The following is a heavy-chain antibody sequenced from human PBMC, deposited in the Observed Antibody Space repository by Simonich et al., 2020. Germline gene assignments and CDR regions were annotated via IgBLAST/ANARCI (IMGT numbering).Heavy chain of an antibody. CDR2: ISGSGGST. V-gene: IGHV3-23*01. CDR3: AKDLGERITMIVVVIDAFDI. Sequence: GCLVQPGGYLRLSCAASGFTFSSYAMSWVRQAPGKGLGWVSAISGSGGSTYYADSVKCRFTISRDNSKNTLYLQMNSLRAEDTAVYYCAKDLGERITMIVVVIDAFDIWGQGKMVTVSS. D-gene: IGHD3-22*01. J-gene: IGHJ3*02. CDR1: GFTFSSYA.